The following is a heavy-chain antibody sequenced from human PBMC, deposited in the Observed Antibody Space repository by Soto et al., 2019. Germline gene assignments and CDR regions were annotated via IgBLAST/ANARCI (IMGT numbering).Heavy chain of an antibody. D-gene: IGHD2-8*02. CDR3: ARDKITGLFDY. V-gene: IGHV4-34*01. CDR2: INHTGST. CDR1: GGSFRSYA. J-gene: IGHJ4*02. Sequence: SETMALTCAVYGGSFRSYAWTWIRQPPGTGLEWIGEINHTGSTNYNPSLKSRVTISVDTSKNQFSLKLTSVTAADTAVYYCARDKITGLFDYWGQGTLVTVSS.